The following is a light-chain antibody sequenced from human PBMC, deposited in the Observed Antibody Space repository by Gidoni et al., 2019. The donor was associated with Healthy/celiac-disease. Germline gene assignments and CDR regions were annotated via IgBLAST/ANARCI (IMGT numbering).Light chain of an antibody. CDR2: KDS. CDR3: QSADSSGTHWV. Sequence: SYELTQPPSVSVPPGQTARITCSGDAFPKQYAYWYQQKPGQAPVLVIYKDSERPSGSPERFSGSSSGTTGTLTISGVQAEDEADYYCQSADSSGTHWVFGGGTKLTVL. J-gene: IGLJ3*02. V-gene: IGLV3-25*03. CDR1: AFPKQY.